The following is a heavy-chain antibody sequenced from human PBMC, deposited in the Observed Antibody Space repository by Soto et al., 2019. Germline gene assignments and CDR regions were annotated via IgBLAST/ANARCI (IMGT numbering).Heavy chain of an antibody. V-gene: IGHV3-53*01. CDR1: GFTVSSNY. J-gene: IGHJ6*02. Sequence: GGSLRLSCAASGFTVSSNYMSWVRQAPGKGLEWVSVIYSGGSTYYADSVKGRFTISRDNSKNTLYLQMNSLRAEDTAVYYCARSGLWYYYYYGMDVWGQGTTVTVSS. CDR2: IYSGGST. D-gene: IGHD3-10*01. CDR3: ARSGLWYYYYYGMDV.